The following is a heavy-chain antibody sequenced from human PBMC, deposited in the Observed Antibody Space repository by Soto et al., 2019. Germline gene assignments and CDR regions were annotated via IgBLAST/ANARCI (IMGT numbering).Heavy chain of an antibody. CDR2: IYYSGST. V-gene: IGHV4-39*01. J-gene: IGHJ4*02. Sequence: PSETLSLTCTVSGGSISSYYWGWIRRPPGKGLEWIGSIYYSGSTYYNPSLKSRVTISVDTSKNQFSLKLSSVTAADTAVYYCARRWGYSFAYWGQGTLVTVSS. CDR1: GGSISSYY. D-gene: IGHD7-27*01. CDR3: ARRWGYSFAY.